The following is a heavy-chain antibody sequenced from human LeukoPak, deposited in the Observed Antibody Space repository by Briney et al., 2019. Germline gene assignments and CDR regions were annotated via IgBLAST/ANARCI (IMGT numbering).Heavy chain of an antibody. CDR1: GFTFSSYS. CDR2: ISSSSSYI. CDR3: ARGPGYCSGWYPR. D-gene: IGHD6-19*01. V-gene: IGHV3-21*01. Sequence: KPGGSLRLSCAASGFTFSSYSMNWVRQAPGKGLEWVSSISSSSSYIYYADSVKGRFTISRDNAKNSLYLQMNSLRAEDTAVYYCARGPGYCSGWYPRWGQGTLVTVSS. J-gene: IGHJ4*02.